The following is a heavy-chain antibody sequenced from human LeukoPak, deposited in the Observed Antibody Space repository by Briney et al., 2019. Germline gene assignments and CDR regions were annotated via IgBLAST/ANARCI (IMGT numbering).Heavy chain of an antibody. D-gene: IGHD3-10*01. CDR2: ISPTGQYT. Sequence: GGSLRLSCAASGFTFSSYTMNWVRQAPGKGLEWASSISPTGQYTWHADSVKGRFTISRDNAKNSVHLQMTNLRVDDTAVYYCGRDFLGESGAGGPWGQGILVTVSS. CDR1: GFTFSSYT. J-gene: IGHJ5*02. V-gene: IGHV3-21*01. CDR3: GRDFLGESGAGGP.